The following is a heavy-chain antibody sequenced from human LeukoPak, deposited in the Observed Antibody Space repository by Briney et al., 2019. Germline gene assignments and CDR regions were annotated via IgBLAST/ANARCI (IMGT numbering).Heavy chain of an antibody. Sequence: ASVKVSCKASGYTFTGYYMHWVRQAPGQGLEWMGWMNPNSGNTGYAQKFQGRVTITRNTSTSTAYMELSSLRSEDTAVYYCARFASGYSGYDFDYWSQGTLVTVSS. CDR1: GYTFTGYY. D-gene: IGHD5-12*01. CDR2: MNPNSGNT. CDR3: ARFASGYSGYDFDY. V-gene: IGHV1-8*03. J-gene: IGHJ4*02.